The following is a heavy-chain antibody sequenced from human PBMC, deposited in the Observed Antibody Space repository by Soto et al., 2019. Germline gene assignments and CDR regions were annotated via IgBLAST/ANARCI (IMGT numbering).Heavy chain of an antibody. Sequence: QVQLVQSGAEVKKPGASVKVSCKTSGYSFTSYYIHWVRQAPGQGLEWVGLINPNTDDTKSAQRFQGRVTMTSDMSTTTVYMELNSLISEDTAVYYCARGALVSHWGQGTLVTVSS. J-gene: IGHJ4*02. D-gene: IGHD2-8*01. CDR2: INPNTDDT. V-gene: IGHV1-46*03. CDR3: ARGALVSH. CDR1: GYSFTSYY.